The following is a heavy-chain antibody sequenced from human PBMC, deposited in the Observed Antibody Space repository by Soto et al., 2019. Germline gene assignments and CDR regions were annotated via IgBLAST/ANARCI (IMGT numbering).Heavy chain of an antibody. CDR3: ARWPTWFDP. CDR1: GGSVSSGSYY. V-gene: IGHV4-61*01. J-gene: IGHJ5*02. CDR2: ISYSGST. Sequence: QVQLQESGPGLVKPSETLSLTCTVSGGSVSSGSYYWSWIRQPPGKGLEWIGYISYSGSTNYNPTLKSRVTISVDTSKNPFSLKLSSVTAADTAVYYCARWPTWFDPWGQGTLVTVSS.